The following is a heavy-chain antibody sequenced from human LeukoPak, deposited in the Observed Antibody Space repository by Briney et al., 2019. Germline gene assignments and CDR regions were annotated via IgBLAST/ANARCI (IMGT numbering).Heavy chain of an antibody. CDR1: GFTFSTYG. Sequence: PGGSLRLSCAGSGFTFSTYGMHWVRQAPGKGLEWVAVVSYDGSSIYYADSVKGRFTISRDNSKNTLYLQMNSLRGEDTAIYYCAREAVPGGRGDTFDIWGQGTMVTVSS. J-gene: IGHJ3*02. D-gene: IGHD6-19*01. CDR2: VSYDGSSI. CDR3: AREAVPGGRGDTFDI. V-gene: IGHV3-30*03.